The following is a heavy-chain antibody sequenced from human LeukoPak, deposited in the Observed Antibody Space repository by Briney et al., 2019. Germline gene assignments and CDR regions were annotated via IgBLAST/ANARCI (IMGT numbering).Heavy chain of an antibody. V-gene: IGHV4-59*01. CDR2: IYYSGST. D-gene: IGHD1-26*01. J-gene: IGHJ4*02. CDR1: GGSISSYY. CDR3: ARDPRVGATENYFDY. Sequence: PSETLSLTCTVSGGSISSYYWSWIRQPPGKGLEWIGYIYYSGSTNYNPSLKSRVTISVDTSKNQFSLKLSSVTAADTAVYYCARDPRVGATENYFDYWGQGTLVTVSS.